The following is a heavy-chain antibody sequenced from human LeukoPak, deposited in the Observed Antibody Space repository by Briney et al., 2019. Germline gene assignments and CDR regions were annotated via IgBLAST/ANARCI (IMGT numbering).Heavy chain of an antibody. CDR2: IYYSGST. CDR3: ARVRRQNYYDFWSGYVPPDYFDY. V-gene: IGHV4-61*01. J-gene: IGHJ4*02. D-gene: IGHD3-3*01. CDR1: GGSVSSGSYY. Sequence: SETLSLTCTVSGGSVSSGSYYWSWIRQPPGKGLEWIGYIYYSGSTNYNPSLKSRVTISVDTSKNQFSLKLSSVTAADTAVYYCARVRRQNYYDFWSGYVPPDYFDYWGQGTWSPSPQ.